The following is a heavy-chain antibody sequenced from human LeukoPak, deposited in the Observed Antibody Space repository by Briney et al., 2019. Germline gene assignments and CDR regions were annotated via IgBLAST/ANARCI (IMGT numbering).Heavy chain of an antibody. D-gene: IGHD6-13*01. CDR2: IYSGGST. Sequence: GGSLRLSCAVSGFKFDDYAMHWVRQPPGKGLEWVSVIYSGGSTYYADSVKGRFTISRDNSKNTLYLQMNSLRAEDTAVYYCARLMTSSWYDMGDYWGQGTLVTVSS. V-gene: IGHV3-53*01. CDR1: GFKFDDYA. J-gene: IGHJ4*02. CDR3: ARLMTSSWYDMGDY.